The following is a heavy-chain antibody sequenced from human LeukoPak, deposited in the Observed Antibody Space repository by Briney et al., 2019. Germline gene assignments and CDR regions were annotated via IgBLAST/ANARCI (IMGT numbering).Heavy chain of an antibody. V-gene: IGHV4-39*01. Sequence: PSETLSLTCTVSGGSISSSSYYWGWIRQPPGKGLEWIGSIYYSGSTYYNPSLKSRVTISVDTSKNQFSLKLSSVTAADTAVYYCARHLWGGDFWPWGQGTLVTVSS. CDR2: IYYSGST. CDR1: GGSISSSSYY. CDR3: ARHLWGGDFWP. D-gene: IGHD3-3*01. J-gene: IGHJ4*02.